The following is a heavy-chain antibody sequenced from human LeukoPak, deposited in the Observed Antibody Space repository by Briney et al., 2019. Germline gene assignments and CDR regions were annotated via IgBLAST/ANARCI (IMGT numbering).Heavy chain of an antibody. D-gene: IGHD4-23*01. Sequence: GGSLRLSCAASGFTFSNYWMTWVRQAPGKGLEWVANIKLDGSEKYYVDSVKGRFTISRDNAKNSVFLQMNSLRAEDTAVYYCARYLDYRGHCFIDYLGQGTLVTVSS. CDR2: IKLDGSEK. CDR1: GFTFSNYW. CDR3: ARYLDYRGHCFIDY. V-gene: IGHV3-7*01. J-gene: IGHJ4*02.